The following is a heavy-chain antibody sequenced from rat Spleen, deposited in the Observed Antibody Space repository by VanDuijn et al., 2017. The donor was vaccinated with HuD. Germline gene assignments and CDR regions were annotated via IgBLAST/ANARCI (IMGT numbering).Heavy chain of an antibody. V-gene: IGHV5S13*01. J-gene: IGHJ2*01. CDR2: ITTGGDNT. D-gene: IGHD1-12*03. CDR3: TRGYAHY. Sequence: EVQLVESGGGLVQPGSPLKLSCAASGFTFSSNWLNWIRQAPGKGLEWVATITTGGDNTYYRDSVKGRFTISRDNAKNTQYLQMDSLRSEDTATYYCTRGYAHYWGQGVMVTVSS. CDR1: GFTFSSNW.